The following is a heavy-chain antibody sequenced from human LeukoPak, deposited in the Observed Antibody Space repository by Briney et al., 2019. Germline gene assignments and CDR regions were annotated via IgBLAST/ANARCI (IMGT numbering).Heavy chain of an antibody. J-gene: IGHJ4*02. CDR1: GYTFTSYG. Sequence: ASVKVSCKAPGYTFTSYGISWVRQAPGQGLAWMGWISAYNGNTNYAQKLQGRVTMTTDTSTSTAYMELRSLRSDDTAVYYCARAAVWPLYSYGHPFDYWGQGTLVTVSS. CDR3: ARAAVWPLYSYGHPFDY. D-gene: IGHD5-18*01. CDR2: ISAYNGNT. V-gene: IGHV1-18*01.